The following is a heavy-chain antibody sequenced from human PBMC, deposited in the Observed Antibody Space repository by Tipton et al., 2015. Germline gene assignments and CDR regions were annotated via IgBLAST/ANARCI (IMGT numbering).Heavy chain of an antibody. CDR1: GGSFSDYY. D-gene: IGHD6-19*01. CDR2: INHSGST. Sequence: TLSLTCAVYGGSFSDYYWSWIRQPPGKGLEWIGEINHSGSTNYNPSLKSRVTISVDTSKNQFSLKLSSVTAADTAVYFCARAATWDSSTGWYLDYWGKGILVTVSS. J-gene: IGHJ4*02. V-gene: IGHV4-34*01. CDR3: ARAATWDSSTGWYLDY.